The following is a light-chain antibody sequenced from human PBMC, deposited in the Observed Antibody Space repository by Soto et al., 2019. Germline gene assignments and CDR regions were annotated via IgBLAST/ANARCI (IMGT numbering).Light chain of an antibody. J-gene: IGKJ1*01. V-gene: IGKV3D-20*01. CDR3: QKYGSSLWT. CDR1: QRVSSSY. Sequence: EIVLTQSPATLSLSPGERATLSCGARQRVSSSYLAWYQQKPGLAPRLLIYDASSRATGIPDRFSGSGSGTDFTLTISRLEPEDFAVYYCQKYGSSLWTFGQGTKVEIK. CDR2: DAS.